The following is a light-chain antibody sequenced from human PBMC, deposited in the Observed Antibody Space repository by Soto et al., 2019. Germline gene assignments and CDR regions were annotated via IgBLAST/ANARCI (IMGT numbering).Light chain of an antibody. J-gene: IGKJ2*01. CDR1: QSVSSSY. Sequence: EIVLTQSPGTLSLSPGERATLSCRASQSVSSSYLAWYQQKPGQPPRLLIYGASSRATGIPDRLSGSGSGTDFTLTISRLEPQVFAVYYCQQYGSSPPYTFGQGTKLEIK. CDR3: QQYGSSPPYT. V-gene: IGKV3-20*01. CDR2: GAS.